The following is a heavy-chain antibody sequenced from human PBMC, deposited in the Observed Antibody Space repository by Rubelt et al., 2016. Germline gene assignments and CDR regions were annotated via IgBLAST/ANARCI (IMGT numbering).Heavy chain of an antibody. CDR3: ARNSAFDI. CDR2: IYPADSDT. Sequence: EVQLVQSGAEVKKPGESLKISCKGSGYSFTSYWLGWVRQMPGKGLEWMGIIYPADSDTRYSPSFQGQVTISADKSSSTAYLQWGGLKASDTAIDYCARNSAFDIWGQGTMVTVSP. J-gene: IGHJ3*02. CDR1: GYSFTSYW. V-gene: IGHV5-51*01.